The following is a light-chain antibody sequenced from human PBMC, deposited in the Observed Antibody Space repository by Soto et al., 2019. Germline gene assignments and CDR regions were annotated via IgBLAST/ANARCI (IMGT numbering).Light chain of an antibody. CDR2: YDS. CDR1: NIGSKS. J-gene: IGLJ2*01. V-gene: IGLV3-21*04. Sequence: SYELTQPPSVSVAPGKTARITCGGNNIGSKSVHWYQQKPGQAPVLAIYYDSDRPSGIPERFSGSNSGNTATLTISRVEAGDEADYYCQVWDSSSDHPGVFGGGTKVTVL. CDR3: QVWDSSSDHPGV.